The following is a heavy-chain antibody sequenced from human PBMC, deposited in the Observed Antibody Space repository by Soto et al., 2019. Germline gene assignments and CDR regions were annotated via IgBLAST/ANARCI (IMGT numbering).Heavy chain of an antibody. CDR3: PTPGSYSGGT. V-gene: IGHV3-7*03. Sequence: VQLVESGGALVQPGGSLRLSCAASGLVFKTYWVEWVRQAPGKGLEWVASIDQDGSATYYADSVKGRFTISRDNAADSAHLHMNSLRVGDTAIYYCPTPGSYSGGTWGQGTLVTVTS. CDR2: IDQDGSAT. D-gene: IGHD3-10*01. CDR1: GLVFKTYW. J-gene: IGHJ5*02.